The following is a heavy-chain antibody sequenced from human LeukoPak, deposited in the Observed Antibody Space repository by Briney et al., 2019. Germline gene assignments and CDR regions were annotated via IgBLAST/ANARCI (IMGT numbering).Heavy chain of an antibody. V-gene: IGHV3-73*01. CDR3: TTLYGSSGYPTFDAFDI. CDR2: IRSKANSYAT. D-gene: IGHD3-22*01. J-gene: IGHJ3*02. CDR1: GFTFSGSA. Sequence: GGSLRLSCAASGFTFSGSAMHWVRQASGKGLEWVGRIRSKANSYATAYAASVKGRVTISRDDSKNTAYLQMNSLKTEDTAVYYCTTLYGSSGYPTFDAFDIWGQGTMVTVSS.